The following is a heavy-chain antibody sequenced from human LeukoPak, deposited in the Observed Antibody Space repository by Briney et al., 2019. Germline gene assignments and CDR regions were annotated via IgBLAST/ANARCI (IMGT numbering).Heavy chain of an antibody. V-gene: IGHV4-34*01. CDR3: ARARGRPGYSGYDGRNVRGPQLYYYYYGMDV. CDR2: INHSGST. J-gene: IGHJ6*02. Sequence: ASETLSLTCAVYGGSFSGYYWSWIRQPPGKGLEWIGEINHSGSTNYNPSLKSRVTISVDTSKNQFSLKLSSVTAADTAVYYCARARGRPGYSGYDGRNVRGPQLYYYYYGMDVWGQGTTVTVSS. CDR1: GGSFSGYY. D-gene: IGHD5-12*01.